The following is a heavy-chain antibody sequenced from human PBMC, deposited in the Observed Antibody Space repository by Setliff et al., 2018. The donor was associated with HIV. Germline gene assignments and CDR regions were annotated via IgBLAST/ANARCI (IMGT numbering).Heavy chain of an antibody. J-gene: IGHJ6*02. CDR1: GFNFSSHT. CDR3: ARPPNIVTRYYGSQTFYMYYFGLDV. D-gene: IGHD1-26*01. CDR2: ISSTGTYI. V-gene: IGHV3-21*01. Sequence: PGGSLRLSCAASGFNFSSHTMNWIRQAPGKGLEWVSSISSTGTYIYYADSMKGRFTISRDNAKNSLYLQMNSLKADDTAVYFCARPPNIVTRYYGSQTFYMYYFGLDVWGQGTTVTVSS.